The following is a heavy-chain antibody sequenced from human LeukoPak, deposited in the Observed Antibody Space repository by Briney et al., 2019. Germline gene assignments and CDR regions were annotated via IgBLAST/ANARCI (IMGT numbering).Heavy chain of an antibody. CDR1: GFTFSNAW. Sequence: SGGSLRLSCAASGFTFSNAWMSWVRQAPGKGLEWVGRIKSKTDGGTTNYAAPVKGTFTISRDDSKNTLYLQMNSLKTEDTAVYYCTTAVIRGLNAFDIWGRGTMVTVSS. V-gene: IGHV3-15*01. D-gene: IGHD3-10*01. CDR3: TTAVIRGLNAFDI. J-gene: IGHJ3*02. CDR2: IKSKTDGGTT.